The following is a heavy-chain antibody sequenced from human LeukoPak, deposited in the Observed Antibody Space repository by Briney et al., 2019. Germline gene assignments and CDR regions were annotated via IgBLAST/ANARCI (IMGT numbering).Heavy chain of an antibody. J-gene: IGHJ4*02. V-gene: IGHV5-51*01. CDR1: GYSFTSYW. Sequence: GESLKISCKGSGYSFTSYWIAWVRQMPGKGLEWMGIIYPGDPGDSDTTYSPSFQGRVTISADKSISTAYLQWSSLKASDTAMYYCARLHSLGVGATLAFDYWGQGTLVTVSS. CDR3: ARLHSLGVGATLAFDY. CDR2: IYPGDPGDSDT. D-gene: IGHD1-26*01.